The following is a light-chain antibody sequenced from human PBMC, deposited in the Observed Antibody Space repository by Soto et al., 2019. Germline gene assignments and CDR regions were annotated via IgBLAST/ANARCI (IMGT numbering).Light chain of an antibody. J-gene: IGKJ1*01. V-gene: IGKV3-20*01. CDR3: QKYGSSPRT. CDR2: GAS. CDR1: QSVSSSY. Sequence: DIVLTQSPGTLSLSPGESATLSCRASQSVSSSYLAWYQQKPGQAPRLLIYGASSRATGIPDRLSGSGSGTDLTLTISRLEPEDFAVYYCQKYGSSPRTCGQGTKVDIK.